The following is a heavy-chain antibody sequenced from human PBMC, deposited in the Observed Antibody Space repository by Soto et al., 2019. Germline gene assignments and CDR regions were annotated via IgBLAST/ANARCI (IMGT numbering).Heavy chain of an antibody. CDR2: INHVGGT. J-gene: IGHJ5*02. CDR3: VRIRYQLPSSVLWLDP. D-gene: IGHD3-16*01. CDR1: VGFLSDSY. Sequence: PSETLSLTCAVYVGFLSDSYWTWIRQPPGKGLEWIGEINHVGGTNYNPSLKSRVTMSVDTSQNQFSLRLISVTAADTAMYFCVRIRYQLPSSVLWLDPWGQGTPVTVSS. V-gene: IGHV4-34*01.